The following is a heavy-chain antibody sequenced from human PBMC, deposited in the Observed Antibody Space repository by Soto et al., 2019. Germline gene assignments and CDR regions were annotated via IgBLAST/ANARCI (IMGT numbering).Heavy chain of an antibody. D-gene: IGHD2-2*01. CDR2: IIPSLGIP. CDR1: GGTFNSYD. CDR3: ARRTSAFDV. V-gene: IGHV1-69*02. Sequence: QVQLVQSGAEVKKPGSSVKVSCKASGGTFNSYDIHWVRQAPGQGLEWMGRIIPSLGIPNYAQALQGRLTITANVATRTAYMELTNLKSGDTASYYCARRTSAFDVWGQGTVVTVSS. J-gene: IGHJ3*01.